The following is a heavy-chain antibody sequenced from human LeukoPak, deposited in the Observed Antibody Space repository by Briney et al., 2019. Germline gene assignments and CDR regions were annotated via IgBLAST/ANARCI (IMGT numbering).Heavy chain of an antibody. D-gene: IGHD3-3*01. CDR1: GFTLDDYA. J-gene: IGHJ4*02. V-gene: IGHV3-21*01. CDR3: AREIFWSGYYSNLHFDY. CDR2: ISSSGSYI. Sequence: PGGSLRLSCAASGFTLDDYAMHWVRQAPGKGLEWVSSISSSGSYIYYADAVKGRFTITRDNAKNSLYLQMNSLRAEDTAVYYCAREIFWSGYYSNLHFDYWGRGTQVTVSS.